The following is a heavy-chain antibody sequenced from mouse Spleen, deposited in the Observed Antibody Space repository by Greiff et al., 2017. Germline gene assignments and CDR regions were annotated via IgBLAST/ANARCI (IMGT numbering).Heavy chain of an antibody. D-gene: IGHD1-1*02. Sequence: EVQLQQSGPELVKPGASVKISCKASGYTFTDYNMHWVKQSHGKSLEWIGYIYPYNGGTGYNQKFKSKATLTVDNSSSTAYMELRSLTSEDSAVYYCARSRWDWYFDVWGAGTTVTVSS. V-gene: IGHV1S29*02. CDR2: IYPYNGGT. CDR3: ARSRWDWYFDV. CDR1: GYTFTDYN. J-gene: IGHJ1*01.